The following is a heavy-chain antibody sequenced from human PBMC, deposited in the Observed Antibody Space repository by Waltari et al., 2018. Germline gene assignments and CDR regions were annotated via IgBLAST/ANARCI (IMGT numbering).Heavy chain of an antibody. CDR1: GGTFSSYA. Sequence: QVQLVQSGAEVKKPGSSVKVSCKASGGTFSSYAISWVRQAPGQGLEWMGGIITIVGTANYAPKFQGRVTITTDESTSTAYMELSSLRSEDTAVYYCARAAKGDYFFDYWGQGTLVTVSS. V-gene: IGHV1-69*05. D-gene: IGHD4-17*01. J-gene: IGHJ4*02. CDR3: ARAAKGDYFFDY. CDR2: IITIVGTA.